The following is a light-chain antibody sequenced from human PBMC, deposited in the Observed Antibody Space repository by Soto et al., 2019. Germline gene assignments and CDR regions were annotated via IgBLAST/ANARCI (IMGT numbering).Light chain of an antibody. V-gene: IGKV1-8*01. CDR1: QGISSY. CDR2: AAS. Sequence: AIRMTQSPSSLSASTGDRVTITCRARQGISSYLAWYQQKPGKAPKLLIYAASTLQSGVPSRFSGSGSGTDFTLTISCLQSEDFATYYCQQYYSYQLTFGGGTKVEIK. J-gene: IGKJ4*01. CDR3: QQYYSYQLT.